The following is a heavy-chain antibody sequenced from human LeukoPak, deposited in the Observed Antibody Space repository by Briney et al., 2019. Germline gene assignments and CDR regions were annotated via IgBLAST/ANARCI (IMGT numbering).Heavy chain of an antibody. CDR2: INPVVDIA. CDR1: GGTFNSHI. D-gene: IGHD5-12*01. V-gene: IGHV1-69*02. CDR3: ARISLGYSGGMYNWFDP. J-gene: IGHJ5*02. Sequence: SVKVSCKTSGGTFNSHIFSWVRQAPGQGLEWMGRINPVVDIANYAQKFQGRVTITADKSTGTTYMGLSGLGSEDTAIYYCARISLGYSGGMYNWFDPWGQGTLVTVSS.